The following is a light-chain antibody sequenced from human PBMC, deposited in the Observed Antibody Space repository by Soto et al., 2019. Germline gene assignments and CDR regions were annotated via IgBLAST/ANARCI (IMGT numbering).Light chain of an antibody. CDR3: CSYAGSYTLL. J-gene: IGLJ2*01. CDR2: DVS. V-gene: IGLV2-11*01. Sequence: QSALTQPRSVSGSPGQSVTISCTGTSSDVGGYNYVSWYQQHPGKAPKVMIYDVSNRPSGVPDRFSGSKSGNTASLTISGLQAEDEADYYCCSYAGSYTLLFGGGTKLTVL. CDR1: SSDVGGYNY.